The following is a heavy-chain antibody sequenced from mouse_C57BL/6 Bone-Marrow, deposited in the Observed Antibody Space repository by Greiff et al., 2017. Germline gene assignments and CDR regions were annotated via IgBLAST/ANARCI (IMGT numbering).Heavy chain of an antibody. Sequence: EVMLVESGGDLVKPGGSLKLSCAASGFTFSSYGMSWVRPTPDKRLEWVATISSGGSYTYYPDSVKGRFPISRDNAKNTLSLQMSSLQSEDSAMYYCARLSITTVVYFDYWGQGTTLTVSS. D-gene: IGHD1-1*01. V-gene: IGHV5-6*01. J-gene: IGHJ2*01. CDR2: ISSGGSYT. CDR3: ARLSITTVVYFDY. CDR1: GFTFSSYG.